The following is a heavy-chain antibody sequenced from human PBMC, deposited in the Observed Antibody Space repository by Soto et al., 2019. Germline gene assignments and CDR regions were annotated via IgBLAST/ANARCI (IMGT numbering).Heavy chain of an antibody. CDR1: GYTFTSYG. V-gene: IGHV1-18*01. CDR2: ISDYNGNT. D-gene: IGHD3-22*01. Sequence: QVQLVQSGAEVKKPGASVKVSCKASGYTFTSYGISWVGQAPGQGLEWMGWISDYNGNTNYAQKLQGRVTMTTDTSTSTAYMELRSLRSDDTAVYYCARLAYYYDSRGYYHVREVSFWGQGTLVTVSS. J-gene: IGHJ4*02. CDR3: ARLAYYYDSRGYYHVREVSF.